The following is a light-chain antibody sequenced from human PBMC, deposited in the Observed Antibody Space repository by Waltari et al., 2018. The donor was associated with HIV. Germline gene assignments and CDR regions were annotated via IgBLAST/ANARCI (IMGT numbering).Light chain of an antibody. Sequence: QSALTQPASVSGSPGQSITISCTGTSSDVGHYNYVSWYQQLPDRAPKLMIYHVDIRPSGFSDRFSGSKSGNTASLTISGLQPEDEADYYCTSYTATTTYVFGTGTKVTVL. CDR2: HVD. CDR1: SSDVGHYNY. V-gene: IGLV2-14*03. J-gene: IGLJ1*01. CDR3: TSYTATTTYV.